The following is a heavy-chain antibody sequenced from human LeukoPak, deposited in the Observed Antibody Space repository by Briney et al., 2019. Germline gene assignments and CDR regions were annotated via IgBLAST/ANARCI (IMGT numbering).Heavy chain of an antibody. CDR2: INPNSGGT. CDR1: GYTFTGYY. V-gene: IGHV1-2*02. Sequence: WASVKVSCKASGYTFTGYYMHWVRQAPGQGLEWMGWINPNSGGTNYAQKFQGRVTMTRDTSISTAYMELSRLRSDDTAVYYCARSYSSSWYSWGYWGQGTLVTVSS. D-gene: IGHD6-13*01. CDR3: ARSYSSSWYSWGY. J-gene: IGHJ4*02.